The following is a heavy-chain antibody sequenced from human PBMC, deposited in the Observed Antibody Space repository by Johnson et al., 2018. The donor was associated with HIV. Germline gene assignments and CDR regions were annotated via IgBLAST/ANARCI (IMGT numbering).Heavy chain of an antibody. CDR2: INHDVSAI. CDR3: AKELAADGVDAFDI. J-gene: IGHJ3*02. Sequence: VQLVESGGDLVQPGGSLRLSCIGSGFTFSHNWMSWVRQAPGKGPEWVANINHDVSAIHYVDSVKGRFTISRDNAKRSLFLQMNSLRVEDTAVYDCAKELAADGVDAFDIWGQGTMVTVSS. D-gene: IGHD6-13*01. V-gene: IGHV3-7*01. CDR1: GFTFSHNW.